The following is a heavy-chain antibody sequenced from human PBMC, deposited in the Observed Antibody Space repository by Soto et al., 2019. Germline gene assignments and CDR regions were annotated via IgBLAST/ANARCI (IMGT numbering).Heavy chain of an antibody. V-gene: IGHV3-33*06. J-gene: IGHJ4*02. CDR3: AKLNQIDFDY. CDR1: GFTFSSYG. Sequence: GGSLRLSCAASGFTFSSYGMHWVRQAPGKGLEWVAVIWYDGSNKYYADSVKGRFTISRDNSKNTLYLQMNSLRAEDTAVYYCAKLNQIDFDYWGRGTLVTVSS. CDR2: IWYDGSNK. D-gene: IGHD2-2*01.